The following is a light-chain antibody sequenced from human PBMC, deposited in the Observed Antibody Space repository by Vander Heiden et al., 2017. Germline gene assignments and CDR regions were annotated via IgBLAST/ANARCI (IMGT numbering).Light chain of an antibody. CDR2: RET. V-gene: IGLV3-1*01. CDR3: QAWDSKTVI. CDR1: NLEDRY. Sequence: SYDVTQPPSVSVSPGQTATITCSGDNLEDRYTYWYQQKPGQSPVAVIFRETKRASGIPERFSASSSGNTATLTISGTQTIDEAYYYCQAWDSKTVIVGGGTKLTVL. J-gene: IGLJ2*01.